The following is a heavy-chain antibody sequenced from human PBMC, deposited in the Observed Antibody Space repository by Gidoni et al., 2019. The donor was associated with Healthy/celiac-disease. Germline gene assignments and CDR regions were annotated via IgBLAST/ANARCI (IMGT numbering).Heavy chain of an antibody. CDR2: ISSSSSYI. J-gene: IGHJ5*02. V-gene: IGHV3-21*01. CDR3: AREVVVVAATSEHNWFDP. D-gene: IGHD2-15*01. Sequence: EVQLVESGGGLVKPGGSLRLSCAASGFTFSSYSMNWVRQAPGKGLEWVSSISSSSSYIYYADSVKGRFTISRDNAKNSLYLQMNSLRAEDTAVYYCAREVVVVAATSEHNWFDPWGQGTLVTVSS. CDR1: GFTFSSYS.